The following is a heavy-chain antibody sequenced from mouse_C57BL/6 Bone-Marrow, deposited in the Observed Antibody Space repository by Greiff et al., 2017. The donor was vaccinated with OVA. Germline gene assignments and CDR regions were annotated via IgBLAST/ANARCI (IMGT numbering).Heavy chain of an antibody. CDR2: IDPSDSYT. Sequence: VQLQQPGAELVMPGASVKLSCKASGYTFTSYWMHWVKQRPGQGLEWIGEIDPSDSYTNYNQKFKGKSTLTVDKSSSTAYMQLSSLTSEDSAVYYCAREGIIYYYGSSYVDYWGQGTTLTVSS. V-gene: IGHV1-69*01. CDR1: GYTFTSYW. CDR3: AREGIIYYYGSSYVDY. J-gene: IGHJ2*01. D-gene: IGHD1-1*01.